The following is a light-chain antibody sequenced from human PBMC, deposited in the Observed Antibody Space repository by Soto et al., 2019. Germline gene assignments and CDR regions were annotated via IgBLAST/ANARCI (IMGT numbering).Light chain of an antibody. CDR2: WAS. CDR1: QRVLYSAVNKNY. Sequence: DIVMTQSPDSLAMSLGERSTINCESSQRVLYSAVNKNYLTWYQQKPGQPPKLLIYWASTRESGVPDRFSGSGSGTDFTLTISSLQAEDVAVYYCQQYYSIPITFGQGTRLEIK. V-gene: IGKV4-1*01. J-gene: IGKJ5*01. CDR3: QQYYSIPIT.